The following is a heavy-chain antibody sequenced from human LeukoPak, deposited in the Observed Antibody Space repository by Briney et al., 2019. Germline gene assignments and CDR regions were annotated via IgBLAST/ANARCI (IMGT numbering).Heavy chain of an antibody. CDR1: GITFGNYA. D-gene: IGHD3-10*01. CDR2: IRSSGDSA. Sequence: GGSLRLSCAASGITFGNYAMNWVRQAPGKGLEWVSVIRSSGDSAYYADFVKGRFTISRDNSKNTLYLQMNSLRAEDTAVYYCAKGYYASGSSLSAFDSWGQGTLVTVSS. CDR3: AKGYYASGSSLSAFDS. V-gene: IGHV3-23*01. J-gene: IGHJ4*02.